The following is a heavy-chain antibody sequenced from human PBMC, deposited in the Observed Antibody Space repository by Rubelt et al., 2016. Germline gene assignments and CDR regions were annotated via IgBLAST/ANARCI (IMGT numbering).Heavy chain of an antibody. CDR2: ISAYNGNT. D-gene: IGHD6-25*01. CDR3: VGGQRGDY. J-gene: IGHJ4*02. V-gene: IGHV1-18*01. Sequence: QVQLVQSGAEVKKPGASVKVSCKASGYTFTSYGISWVRQAPGQGLEWMGRISAYNGNTNYAQKLQGGGTVTQDTSTITAEMEVRGLRSDVSAVYYCVGGQRGDYWGQGTLVTVSS. CDR1: GYTFTSYG.